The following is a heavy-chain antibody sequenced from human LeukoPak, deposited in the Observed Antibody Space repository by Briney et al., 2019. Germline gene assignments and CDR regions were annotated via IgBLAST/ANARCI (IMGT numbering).Heavy chain of an antibody. CDR1: GGTFSSYT. Sequence: SVKVSCKASGGTFSSYTISWVRQAPGQGLEWMGRIIPILGIANYAQKFQGRVTITADKSTSTAYMELSSLRSEDTAVYYCARPAGGSGPFDYWGQGTLVTVSS. CDR2: IIPILGIA. CDR3: ARPAGGSGPFDY. J-gene: IGHJ4*02. D-gene: IGHD3-3*01. V-gene: IGHV1-69*02.